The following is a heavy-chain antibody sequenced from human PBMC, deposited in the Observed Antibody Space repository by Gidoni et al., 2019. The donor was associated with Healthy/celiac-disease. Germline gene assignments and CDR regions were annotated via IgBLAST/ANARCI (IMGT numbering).Heavy chain of an antibody. V-gene: IGHV6-1*01. CDR3: STLPLEYCSSSGDY. CDR2: TYDIYNCYN. Sequence: QVQLQQSGPGLVPPSQTLSLTCAMAGDSASSNSSAWNWFSQSPSRGREWLGRTYDIYNCYNAYAVSVKKRLATNSVTSNNQFFLLLNSLTPADTAVYYCSTLPLEYCSSSGDYWGQGTMVTVSS. J-gene: IGHJ4*02. CDR1: GDSASSNSSA. D-gene: IGHD6-6*01.